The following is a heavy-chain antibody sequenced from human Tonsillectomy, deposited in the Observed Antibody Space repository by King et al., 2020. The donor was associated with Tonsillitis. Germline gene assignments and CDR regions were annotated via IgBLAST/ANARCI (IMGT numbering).Heavy chain of an antibody. V-gene: IGHV3-30-3*01. CDR2: ISNDGTDK. D-gene: IGHD2-15*01. Sequence: VQLVESGGGVVQPGRSLRLSCAASGFTFTNYALHWVRQAPGKGLEWGAVISNDGTDKYYADSVKGRFTISRDNSKNTLYLQMNSLRAGDTALYYCAKEWATYCLLPYDSWGQGTLVTVSS. CDR1: GFTFTNYA. CDR3: AKEWATYCLLPYDS. J-gene: IGHJ4*02.